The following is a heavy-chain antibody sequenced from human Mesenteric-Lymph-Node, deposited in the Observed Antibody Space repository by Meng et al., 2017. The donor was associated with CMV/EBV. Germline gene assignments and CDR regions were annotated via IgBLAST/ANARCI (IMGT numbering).Heavy chain of an antibody. CDR1: GGTISSRNW. J-gene: IGHJ4*02. D-gene: IGHD6-13*01. Sequence: CSVSGGTISSRNWWSGVRQPPGKGLEWIGEIYHSGSTNYNPSLKSRVTISVDKSKNQFSLKLSSVTAADTAVYYCARTSSSSWDIDYWGQGTLVTVSS. CDR3: ARTSSSSWDIDY. CDR2: IYHSGST. V-gene: IGHV4-4*02.